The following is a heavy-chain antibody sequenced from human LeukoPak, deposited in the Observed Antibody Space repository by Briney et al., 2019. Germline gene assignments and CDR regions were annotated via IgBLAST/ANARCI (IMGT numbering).Heavy chain of an antibody. CDR3: ARDPRTVRI. CDR1: GFTFSDSY. V-gene: IGHV3-11*06. Sequence: PGGSLRLPCAASGFTFSDSYMTWVRQAPGKGLEWLSYISGNSGDTNYADSVKGRFTISRDNAKNSLYLQMNSLRVEDTAVYYCARDPRTVRIWGQGTLVTVSS. CDR2: ISGNSGDT. D-gene: IGHD1-1*01. J-gene: IGHJ4*02.